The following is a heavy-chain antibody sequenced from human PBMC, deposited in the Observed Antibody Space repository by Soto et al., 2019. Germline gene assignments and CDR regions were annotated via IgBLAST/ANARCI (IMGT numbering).Heavy chain of an antibody. Sequence: PGGSLRLSCAASGFTFSTYSMNWVRQAPGKGLEWVSYISSSSSTIFYTDSVKGRFTISRDNSKNTLYLQMNSLRAEDTAVYYCAKDGSGSYFGPHFAFDIWGQGTMVTVSS. CDR3: AKDGSGSYFGPHFAFDI. D-gene: IGHD3-10*01. CDR2: ISSSSSTI. J-gene: IGHJ3*02. V-gene: IGHV3-48*01. CDR1: GFTFSTYS.